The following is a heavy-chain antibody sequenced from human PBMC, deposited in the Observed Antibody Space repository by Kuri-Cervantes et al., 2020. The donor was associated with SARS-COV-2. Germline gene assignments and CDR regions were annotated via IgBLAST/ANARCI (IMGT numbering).Heavy chain of an antibody. V-gene: IGHV4-34*01. Sequence: SQTLSLTCAVYGGSFSGYCWSWIRQPPGKGLEWIGEINHSGSTNYNPSLKSRVTISVDTSKNQFSLKLSSVTAADTAVYYCARTNRGRYYYYYGMDVWGQGTTVTVSS. CDR3: ARTNRGRYYYYYGMDV. CDR2: INHSGST. J-gene: IGHJ6*02. CDR1: GGSFSGYC. D-gene: IGHD3-10*01.